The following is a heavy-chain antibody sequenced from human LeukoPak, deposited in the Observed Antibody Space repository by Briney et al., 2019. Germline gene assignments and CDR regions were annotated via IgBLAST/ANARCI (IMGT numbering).Heavy chain of an antibody. Sequence: SETLSLTCTVSGGSISSYYWSWIRQPPGKGLEWIGYIDYSGSTNYNPSLKSRVTISVDTSKNQFSLKLSSVTAADTAVYYCARHLWTTRGGFDYWGQGTLVTVSS. CDR2: IDYSGST. J-gene: IGHJ4*02. D-gene: IGHD3-10*01. CDR3: ARHLWTTRGGFDY. CDR1: GGSISSYY. V-gene: IGHV4-59*08.